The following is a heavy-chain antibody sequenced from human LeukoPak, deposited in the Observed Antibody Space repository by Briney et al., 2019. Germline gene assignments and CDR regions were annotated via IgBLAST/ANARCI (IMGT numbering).Heavy chain of an antibody. V-gene: IGHV4-39*02. Sequence: SETLSLTCTVSGDSISRSTYYWAWIRQPPGKGLEWIGSVYYGRSPYFNPSLESRATISVDTSKNHFSLKMSSVTAADTAVYYCAGSSGTGTFSYWGQGTLVTVSS. CDR1: GDSISRSTYY. D-gene: IGHD6-25*01. CDR2: VYYGRSP. J-gene: IGHJ4*02. CDR3: AGSSGTGTFSY.